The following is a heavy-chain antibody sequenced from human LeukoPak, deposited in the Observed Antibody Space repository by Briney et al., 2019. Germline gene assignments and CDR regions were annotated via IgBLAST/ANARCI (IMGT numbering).Heavy chain of an antibody. Sequence: SETLSLTCAVSGGSISSGDYYWSWIRQPPGKGLEWIGYIYYSGSTYYSPSLKSRVTISVDTSKNQFSLKLSSVTAADTAMFYCARTLTAYNDAFDIWGQGTMVTVSS. J-gene: IGHJ3*02. CDR1: GGSISSGDYY. CDR3: ARTLTAYNDAFDI. D-gene: IGHD1-14*01. CDR2: IYYSGST. V-gene: IGHV4-30-4*01.